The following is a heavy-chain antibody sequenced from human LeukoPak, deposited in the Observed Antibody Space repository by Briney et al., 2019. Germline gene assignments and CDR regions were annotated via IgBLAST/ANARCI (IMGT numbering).Heavy chain of an antibody. D-gene: IGHD3-16*01. CDR1: GFTFSSYE. CDR3: ARWGVARYYFDY. V-gene: IGHV3-48*03. Sequence: GGSLRLSCAASGFTFSSYEMNWVRQAPGKGLEWVSYISSSGSTIYYADSVKGRFTISRDNAKNSLYLQMNSLRAEDTAVYYCARWGVARYYFDYWGQGTLVTVSS. CDR2: ISSSGSTI. J-gene: IGHJ4*02.